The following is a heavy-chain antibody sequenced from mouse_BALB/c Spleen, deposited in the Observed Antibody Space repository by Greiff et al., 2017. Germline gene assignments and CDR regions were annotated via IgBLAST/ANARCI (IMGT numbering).Heavy chain of an antibody. D-gene: IGHD2-2*01. CDR3: AREGMWGNDVPGY. V-gene: IGHV1S137*01. CDR2: ISPYYGDA. Sequence: QVQLQQSGAELVRPGVSVKISCKGSGYTFTDYAMHWVKQSHAKSLEWIGVISPYYGDASYNQKFKGKATMTVDKSSSTAYMELARLPSEDSAIYYCAREGMWGNDVPGYWGQGTTLTVSS. J-gene: IGHJ2*01. CDR1: GYTFTDYA.